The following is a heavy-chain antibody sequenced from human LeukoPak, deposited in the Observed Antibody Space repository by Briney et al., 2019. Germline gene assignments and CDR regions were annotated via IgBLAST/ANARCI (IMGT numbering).Heavy chain of an antibody. V-gene: IGHV4-59*11. CDR2: IYDNGNT. J-gene: IGHJ6*03. CDR1: GGSISYHS. CDR3: ARLGSAATGAPPYYYYYVDV. D-gene: IGHD1-26*01. Sequence: PSETLSLTCTVSGGSISYHSWSWIRQTPVKGLEWIANIYDNGNTDYNPSLQSRVTISTDTSETQFSLRLKSVTAADTAVYYCARLGSAATGAPPYYYYYVDVWGKGTTVTVSS.